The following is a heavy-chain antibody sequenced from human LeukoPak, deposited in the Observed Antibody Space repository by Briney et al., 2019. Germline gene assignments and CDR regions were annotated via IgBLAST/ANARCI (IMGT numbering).Heavy chain of an antibody. CDR3: VKIVAVAGEDNN. V-gene: IGHV3-74*01. J-gene: IGHJ4*02. Sequence: GGPLRLSCAASGFTFSTYWMHWVRQAPGKGLVWASRINSDGSSTSYADSVKGRFTISRDNARNTLYLQMKSKRVEDTAIYFCVKIVAVAGEDNNWGQGTLVTVSS. D-gene: IGHD6-19*01. CDR1: GFTFSTYW. CDR2: INSDGSST.